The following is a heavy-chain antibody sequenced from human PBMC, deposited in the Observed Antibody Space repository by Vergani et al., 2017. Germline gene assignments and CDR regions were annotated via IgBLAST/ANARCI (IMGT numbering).Heavy chain of an antibody. CDR3: AGHLRQLARNDVFDI. Sequence: QLQLQESGPRLVKPSETLSLTCSLSGMSISNNNYYWGWIRQPPGKGLEWIGSIYDSRNNNYSPSLKSRVSISVDTSKNQFSLNLTSVTAADTAVYYCAGHLRQLARNDVFDIWGHGTLVTVAS. D-gene: IGHD6-6*01. CDR2: IYDSRNN. CDR1: GMSISNNNYY. J-gene: IGHJ3*02. V-gene: IGHV4-39*01.